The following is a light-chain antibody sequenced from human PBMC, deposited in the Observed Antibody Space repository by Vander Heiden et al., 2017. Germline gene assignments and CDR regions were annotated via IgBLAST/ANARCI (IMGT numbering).Light chain of an antibody. Sequence: AIRITPSPSSLSASTGDRVTTTCRASQGISSYLAWYQQKPGKAPKLLIYAASTLQGGVPSRFSGSGSGTDFTLAISCLQSEDFATYYCQQYYSYPLTFGPGTKVEIK. J-gene: IGKJ3*01. CDR3: QQYYSYPLT. V-gene: IGKV1-8*01. CDR2: AAS. CDR1: QGISSY.